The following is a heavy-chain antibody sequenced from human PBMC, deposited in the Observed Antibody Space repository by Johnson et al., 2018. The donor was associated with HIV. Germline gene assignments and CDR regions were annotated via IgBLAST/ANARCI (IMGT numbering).Heavy chain of an antibody. V-gene: IGHV3-NL1*01. CDR2: IYSGGST. CDR1: GFTFSSYA. Sequence: QVQLVESGGGVVQPGRSLRLSCAASGFTFSSYAMHWVRQAPGKGLEWVSVIYSGGSTYYADSVKGRFTISRENAKNSLYLQMNSLRAGDTAVYYCARDPVWGDPDAFDIWGQGTMVTVSS. D-gene: IGHD3-16*01. CDR3: ARDPVWGDPDAFDI. J-gene: IGHJ3*02.